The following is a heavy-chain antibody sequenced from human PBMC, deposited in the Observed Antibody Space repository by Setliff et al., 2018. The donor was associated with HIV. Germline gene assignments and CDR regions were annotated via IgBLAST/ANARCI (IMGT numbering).Heavy chain of an antibody. CDR3: AIDHITNIAESGYGYTRIDP. J-gene: IGHJ5*02. V-gene: IGHV4-61*09. CDR2: IYMRGGT. D-gene: IGHD5-18*01. Sequence: SETLSLTCTVSGGSIISEISWWAWIRQPAGKGPEWLGQIYMRGGTDYNPSLEGRVTISLDTSKNQFSLKLTSVTAADTAVYYCAIDHITNIAESGYGYTRIDPWGPGISVTVSS. CDR1: GGSIISEISW.